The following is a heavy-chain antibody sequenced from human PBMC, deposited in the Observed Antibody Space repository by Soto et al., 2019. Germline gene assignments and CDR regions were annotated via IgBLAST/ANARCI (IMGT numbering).Heavy chain of an antibody. CDR1: GFTFSDYY. CDR2: SSNSGTFS. CDR3: ARSGDNYNRLDY. V-gene: IGHV3-11*06. J-gene: IGHJ4*02. Sequence: GGSLRLSCEGSGFTFSDYYISWIRQAPGKGLEWISYSSNSGTFSRYADSVKGRFSISRDNTKNLLYLQMNSLRAEDTAVYYCARSGDNYNRLDYWGQGTKVTVSS. D-gene: IGHD1-1*01.